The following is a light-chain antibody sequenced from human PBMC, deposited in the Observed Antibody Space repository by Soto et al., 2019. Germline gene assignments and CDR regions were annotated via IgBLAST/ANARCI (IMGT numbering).Light chain of an antibody. CDR3: QQYNNWPPTWT. V-gene: IGKV3-15*01. CDR1: QSVSSN. CDR2: GAS. J-gene: IGKJ1*01. Sequence: EIVMTQSPATLSVSPGERAPLSCRASQSVSSNLAWYQQKPGQAPRLHIYGASTRATGIPARFSGSGSGTEFTLTISSLQSEDFAVYYCQQYNNWPPTWTFGQGTKVDIK.